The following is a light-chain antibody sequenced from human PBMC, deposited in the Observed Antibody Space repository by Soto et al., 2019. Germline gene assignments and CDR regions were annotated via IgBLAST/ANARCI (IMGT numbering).Light chain of an antibody. CDR1: RSNIGGGYD. CDR2: GNI. V-gene: IGLV1-40*01. CDR3: LSYDSSLSAWV. Sequence: QSVLTQPPSVSGVPGQTITISCTGSRSNIGGGYDVHWYQQLPGTAPQLLVYGNINRPSRVPDRFSGSKSDTSASLAITGLQAEDEADYYCLSYDSSLSAWVFGGGIKLTVL. J-gene: IGLJ3*02.